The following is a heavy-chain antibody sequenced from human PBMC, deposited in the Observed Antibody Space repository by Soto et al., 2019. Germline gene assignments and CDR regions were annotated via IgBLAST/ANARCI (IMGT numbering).Heavy chain of an antibody. CDR2: ISSSGSTI. D-gene: IGHD2-21*02. CDR3: ARASRVSFGLNWFDP. CDR1: GFTFSDYY. Sequence: NPGGSLRLSCAASGFTFSDYYMSWIRQAPGKGLEWVSYISSSGSTIYYADSVKGRFTISRDNAKNSLYLQMNSLRAEDTAVYYCARASRVSFGLNWFDPWGQGTLVTVSS. J-gene: IGHJ5*02. V-gene: IGHV3-11*01.